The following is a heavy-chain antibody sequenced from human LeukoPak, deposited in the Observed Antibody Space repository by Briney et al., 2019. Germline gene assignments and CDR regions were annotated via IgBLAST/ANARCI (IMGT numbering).Heavy chain of an antibody. J-gene: IGHJ3*02. CDR2: ISGSGGST. V-gene: IGHV3-23*01. CDR1: GFTFSSHA. CDR3: ARSGSGWAFDI. Sequence: GGSLRLSCAASGFTFSSHAMSWVRQAPGKGLEWVSGISGSGGSTNYADSVKGRFTIPRDNSKNTLYLQMNSLRAEDTAVYYCARSGSGWAFDIWGQGTMVTVSS. D-gene: IGHD3-3*01.